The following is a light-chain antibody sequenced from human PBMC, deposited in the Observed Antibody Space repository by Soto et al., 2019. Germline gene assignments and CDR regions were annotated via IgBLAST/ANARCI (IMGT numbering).Light chain of an antibody. J-gene: IGLJ1*01. Sequence: QSALTQPTSVSGSPGQSLSISCTGASSDVGRYNLVSWYRQHPGKAPKLMIYEVSKRPSGVSHRFSGSRSGNTASLTISGLQAEDEADYYCCSYAGSDDVFGTGTKVTVL. CDR2: EVS. CDR3: CSYAGSDDV. V-gene: IGLV2-23*02. CDR1: SSDVGRYNL.